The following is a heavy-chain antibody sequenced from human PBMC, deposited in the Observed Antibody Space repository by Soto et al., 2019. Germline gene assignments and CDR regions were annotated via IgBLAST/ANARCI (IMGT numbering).Heavy chain of an antibody. CDR2: INSDGTTT. V-gene: IGHV3-74*01. Sequence: GGSLRLSCAASGFTFSSYWMHWVRQAPGKGLVWVSHINSDGTTTNYAESVKGRFAISRDNSKNTLYLQMNSLRPEDTAVYFCARGGTGVTTNVMDHWGQGILVTVSS. CDR3: ARGGTGVTTNVMDH. J-gene: IGHJ4*02. CDR1: GFTFSSYW. D-gene: IGHD4-17*01.